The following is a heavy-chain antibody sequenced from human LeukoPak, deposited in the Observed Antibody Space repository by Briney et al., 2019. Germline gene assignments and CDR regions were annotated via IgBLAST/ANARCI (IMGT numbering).Heavy chain of an antibody. V-gene: IGHV4-4*02. Sequence: PSETLSLTCAVSVGPISSGNWWSWVRKSPGKGLEWIGEIYHNGTANYNPSLKSRVTIPADRFTNHFSLKLTSVTAADTAVYYCATAPILRGEGGEHFKYGMDVWGQGTTVSVSS. J-gene: IGHJ6*02. CDR2: IYHNGTA. D-gene: IGHD2-2*02. CDR1: VGPISSGNW. CDR3: ATAPILRGEGGEHFKYGMDV.